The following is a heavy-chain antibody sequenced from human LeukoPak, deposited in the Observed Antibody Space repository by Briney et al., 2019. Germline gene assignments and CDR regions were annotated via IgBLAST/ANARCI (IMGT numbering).Heavy chain of an antibody. CDR3: ARAHSSTWSSYFDS. V-gene: IGHV3-30-3*01. Sequence: PGRSLTLSCAASGFTFNIYPMHWVRQAPGKGLEWVAVISHDGSNKYYADSVRGRFTTSRDNSKSTLYLQMNSLTTEDTAVYYCARAHSSTWSSYFDSWGQGTLVTVSS. D-gene: IGHD6-13*01. CDR1: GFTFNIYP. J-gene: IGHJ4*02. CDR2: ISHDGSNK.